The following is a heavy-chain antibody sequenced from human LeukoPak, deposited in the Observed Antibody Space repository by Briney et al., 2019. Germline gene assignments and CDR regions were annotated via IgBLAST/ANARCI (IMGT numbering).Heavy chain of an antibody. CDR1: GGSISSSSYY. D-gene: IGHD6-19*01. V-gene: IGHV4-39*07. CDR2: IYHGGYT. J-gene: IGHJ4*02. Sequence: SETLSLTCTVSGGSISSSSYYWGWIRQPPGKGLEWIGSIYHGGYTYYNSSLKTRVTIAMDTSKNQFSLRLTSMTAADTAVYYCARGGGIAVAGDWGQGTLV. CDR3: ARGGGIAVAGD.